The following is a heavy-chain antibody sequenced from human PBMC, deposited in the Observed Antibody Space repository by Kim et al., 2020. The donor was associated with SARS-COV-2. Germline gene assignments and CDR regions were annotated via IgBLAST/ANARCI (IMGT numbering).Heavy chain of an antibody. Sequence: SETLSLTCAVYGGSFSGYYWSWIRQPPGKGLEWIGEINHSGSTNYNPSLKSRVTISVDTSKNQFSLKLSSVTAADTAVYYCASDSGITGTDDAFDIWGQGTMVTVSS. V-gene: IGHV4-34*01. CDR2: INHSGST. CDR1: GGSFSGYY. J-gene: IGHJ3*02. D-gene: IGHD1-7*01. CDR3: ASDSGITGTDDAFDI.